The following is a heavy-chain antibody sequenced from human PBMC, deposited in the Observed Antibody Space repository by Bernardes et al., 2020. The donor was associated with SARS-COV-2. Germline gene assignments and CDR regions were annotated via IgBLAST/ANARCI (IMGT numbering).Heavy chain of an antibody. V-gene: IGHV3-21*04. J-gene: IGHJ3*02. D-gene: IGHD1-1*01. Sequence: GESLRLSGAASGFTFSSYAMKWVRQAAGKGLQGVSFIMASTTYMQHADSVKGRFTISRDNSENTLYLQMNSLGVEDTPLDYCAKERDTGPRNAFDIWGHGTQVNVSS. CDR1: GFTFSSYA. CDR3: AKERDTGPRNAFDI. CDR2: IMASTTYM.